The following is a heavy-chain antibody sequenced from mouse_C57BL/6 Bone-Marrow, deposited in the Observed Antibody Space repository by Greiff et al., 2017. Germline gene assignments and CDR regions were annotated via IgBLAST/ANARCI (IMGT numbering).Heavy chain of an antibody. D-gene: IGHD2-3*01. CDR2: IYIGNGYT. J-gene: IGHJ3*01. Sequence: VQLQQSGAELVRPGSSVQMSCKTSGSTFTSSGLNWVEQRPGRGQAWIGYIYIGNGYTEYNEAFTGEATLTSNTSASTAYMQLSSLTSEDSAIYFCARGYDGYPAWFAYCGLGTLVTVSA. V-gene: IGHV1-58*01. CDR3: ARGYDGYPAWFAY. CDR1: GSTFTSSG.